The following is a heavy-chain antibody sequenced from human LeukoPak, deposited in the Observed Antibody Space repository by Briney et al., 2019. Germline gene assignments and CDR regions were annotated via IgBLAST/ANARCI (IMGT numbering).Heavy chain of an antibody. Sequence: GGSLRLSCAASAFTFSSYGMNWVRQAPGKGLEWVSVIYSAGSTYYADSVKGRFTVSRDNSKNTLYLQMNSLRAEDTAVYYCARYGSSWDLDYWGQGTLVTVSS. CDR3: ARYGSSWDLDY. V-gene: IGHV3-53*01. CDR1: AFTFSSYG. J-gene: IGHJ4*02. D-gene: IGHD6-13*01. CDR2: IYSAGST.